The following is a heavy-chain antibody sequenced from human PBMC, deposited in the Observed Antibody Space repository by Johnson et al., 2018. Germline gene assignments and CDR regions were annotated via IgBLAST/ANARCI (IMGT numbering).Heavy chain of an antibody. J-gene: IGHJ6*02. CDR2: IWYDGSRK. V-gene: IGHV3-33*01. CDR1: GFTFSDYG. Sequence: QVQLVESGGGVVQPGRSLRLSCAASGFTFSDYGMHWVRQAPGKGLEWVAVIWYDGSRKYYADSVKGRFTISRDNSKNTLYLQMNSLRAEDTAVYYCARDVVTHYGMDVWGQGTTVTVSS. D-gene: IGHD2-15*01. CDR3: ARDVVTHYGMDV.